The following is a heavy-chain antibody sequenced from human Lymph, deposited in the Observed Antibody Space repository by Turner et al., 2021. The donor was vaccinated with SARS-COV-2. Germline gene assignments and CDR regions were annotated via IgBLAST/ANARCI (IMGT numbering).Heavy chain of an antibody. J-gene: IGHJ5*02. CDR3: ARQTVNNWVDP. D-gene: IGHD2-21*02. CDR1: GGSMNNNY. Sequence: QVQLQESAPRLVKPLETLSLTCTFTGGSMNNNYWSWIRQPPGKRLEWIGFIFYRGSTNYNPSLKSRVTISVDTSENQFSLKMTSVTAADTAIYYCARQTVNNWVDPWGQGTLVTVSS. CDR2: IFYRGST. V-gene: IGHV4-59*01.